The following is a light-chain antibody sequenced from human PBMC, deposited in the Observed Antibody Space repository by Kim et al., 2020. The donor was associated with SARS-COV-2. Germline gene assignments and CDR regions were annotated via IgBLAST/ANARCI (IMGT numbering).Light chain of an antibody. Sequence: PGQSVTIACSGTSSDFGGFNYVSWYKQHPGKAPKLIIYEVIKRPSGVPDRFSGSKSGNTASLTVSGLQAEDEADYYCTTHGGYNYVFGTGTKVTVL. CDR1: SSDFGGFNY. V-gene: IGLV2-8*01. CDR2: EVI. CDR3: TTHGGYNYV. J-gene: IGLJ1*01.